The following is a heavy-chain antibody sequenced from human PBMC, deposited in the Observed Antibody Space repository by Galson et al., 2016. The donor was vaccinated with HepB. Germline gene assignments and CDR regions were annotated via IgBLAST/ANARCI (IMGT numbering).Heavy chain of an antibody. CDR1: GFTFSSYG. CDR3: ACSSGFYRH. D-gene: IGHD3-22*01. Sequence: SLRLSCAASGFTFSSYGMSWVRQAPGKGLEWVSAVSGSGGSTYYADSVKGRFTISRDNSKNTLYLQMNSLRAEDTAVYYSACSSGFYRHWGQGTLVTVAS. V-gene: IGHV3-23*01. CDR2: VSGSGGST. J-gene: IGHJ1*01.